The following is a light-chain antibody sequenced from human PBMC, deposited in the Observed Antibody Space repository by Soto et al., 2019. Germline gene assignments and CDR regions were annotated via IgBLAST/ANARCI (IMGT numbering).Light chain of an antibody. V-gene: IGKV3-20*01. CDR1: QSINNHF. J-gene: IGKJ3*01. Sequence: EVVLTQSPGTLSLSPGERATLSCRASQSINNHFLAWYQQKRGQAPSLLIYGTSNRATGIPDRFSGSGSGTDFTLAISRLEPDDFAVYYCLHYGSPFTFGPGTKVDIK. CDR3: LHYGSPFT. CDR2: GTS.